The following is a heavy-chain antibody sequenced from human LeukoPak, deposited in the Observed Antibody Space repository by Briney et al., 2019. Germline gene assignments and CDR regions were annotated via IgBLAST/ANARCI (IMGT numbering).Heavy chain of an antibody. D-gene: IGHD3-22*01. CDR3: ARDWDYYDSSGYSY. V-gene: IGHV1-18*01. CDR1: GYTFTSYG. Sequence: ASVKVSCKASGYTFTSYGISWVRQAPGQGLEWMGWISAYNGNTNYAQKLQGRVTMTTDTSTSTAYMELRSLRSDDTAVYYCARDWDYYDSSGYSYWGQGTLVTVSS. CDR2: ISAYNGNT. J-gene: IGHJ4*02.